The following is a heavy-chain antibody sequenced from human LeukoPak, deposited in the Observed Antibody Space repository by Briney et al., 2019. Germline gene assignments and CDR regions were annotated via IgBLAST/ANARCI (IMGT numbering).Heavy chain of an antibody. Sequence: SVKVSCKASGFTFSNSAMQWVRQAPGQGLEWMGRIIPILGIANYAQKFQGRVTITADKSTSTAYMELSSLRSEDTAVYYCGEDSSADWGQGTLVTVSS. CDR2: IIPILGIA. V-gene: IGHV1-69*04. CDR3: GEDSSAD. J-gene: IGHJ4*02. D-gene: IGHD6-19*01. CDR1: GFTFSNSA.